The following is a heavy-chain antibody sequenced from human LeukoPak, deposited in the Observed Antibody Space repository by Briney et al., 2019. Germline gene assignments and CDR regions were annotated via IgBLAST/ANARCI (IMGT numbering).Heavy chain of an antibody. D-gene: IGHD3-3*01. CDR1: GFTFSSYG. Sequence: GGSLRLSCAASGFTFSSYGMHWVRQAPGKGLEWVAVISFDGSYKYYADSMKGRFTISRDNSKNTLWLQMNSLRAEDTAAYYCAKDRFGGSFDYWGQGTLVTVSS. CDR3: AKDRFGGSFDY. V-gene: IGHV3-30*18. CDR2: ISFDGSYK. J-gene: IGHJ4*02.